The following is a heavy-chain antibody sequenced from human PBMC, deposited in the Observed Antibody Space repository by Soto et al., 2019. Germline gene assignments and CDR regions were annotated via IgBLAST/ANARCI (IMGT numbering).Heavy chain of an antibody. CDR1: GGSFSGYY. J-gene: IGHJ5*02. CDR3: ARGVGPTVRKDFWSCYDAHRDWFYP. D-gene: IGHD3-3*01. V-gene: IGHV4-34*01. CDR2: INHSGST. Sequence: PSETLSLTCAVYGGSFSGYYWSWIRQPPGKGLEWIGEINHSGSTNYNPSLKSRVTISVDTSKSQYSLKLSSVTAADTAVYYCARGVGPTVRKDFWSCYDAHRDWFYPCGQGTLDTVSS.